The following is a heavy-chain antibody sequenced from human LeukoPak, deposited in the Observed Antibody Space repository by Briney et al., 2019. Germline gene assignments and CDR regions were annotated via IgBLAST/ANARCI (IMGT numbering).Heavy chain of an antibody. CDR3: ARADMVRLRGHAFDI. Sequence: GGSLRLSCAASGFTFSSYDMTWGRQAPGRGLEWVANIKQDGSEIYYVDSVKGRFTTSRDNSKNTLYLQMNSLRAEDTAVYYCARADMVRLRGHAFDIWGQGTMVTVSS. CDR2: IKQDGSEI. J-gene: IGHJ3*02. V-gene: IGHV3-7*04. D-gene: IGHD3-10*01. CDR1: GFTFSSYD.